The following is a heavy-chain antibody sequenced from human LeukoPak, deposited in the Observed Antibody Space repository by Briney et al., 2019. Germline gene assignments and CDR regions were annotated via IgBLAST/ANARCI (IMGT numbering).Heavy chain of an antibody. V-gene: IGHV4-4*02. CDR3: ARPRTTMVFRSRGYYYDY. CDR2: IYHDGSA. J-gene: IGHJ4*02. CDR1: GGSLTNSNW. Sequence: SETLFLTCAVSGGSLTNSNWWSWVRQPPGKGLEWIGEIYHDGSANYSPSLKSRVTISVDKSKKQFSLNLNSVTAADTAIYYCARPRTTMVFRSRGYYYDYWGQGTLVTVSA. D-gene: IGHD5-18*01.